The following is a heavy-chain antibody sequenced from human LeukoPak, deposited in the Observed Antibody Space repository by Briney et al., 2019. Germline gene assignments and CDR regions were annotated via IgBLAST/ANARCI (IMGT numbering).Heavy chain of an antibody. CDR3: ARLYDFDY. Sequence: GGSLRLSCAASGRTFSTYAMSWVRLAPGKGLEWVSSISSSSTSTYFADSMKGRFTISRDNSKNTVYLQMNSLRAEDTAVYYCARLYDFDYWGQGTLVTVSS. D-gene: IGHD3-3*01. CDR2: ISSSSTST. V-gene: IGHV3-23*01. J-gene: IGHJ4*02. CDR1: GRTFSTYA.